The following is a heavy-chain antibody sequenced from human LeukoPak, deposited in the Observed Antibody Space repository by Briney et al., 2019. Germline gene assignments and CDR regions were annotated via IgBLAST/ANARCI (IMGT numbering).Heavy chain of an antibody. D-gene: IGHD6-19*01. J-gene: IGHJ5*02. Sequence: GGSLRLSCAASGFTFSSYWMSWVRQAPGKGLEWVANIKQDGSEKYYVDSVKGRFTISRDNAKNSLYLQMNSLRAEDTAVYYCARGRAAVARPRASANWFDPWGQGTLVTVSA. CDR2: IKQDGSEK. CDR3: ARGRAAVARPRASANWFDP. CDR1: GFTFSSYW. V-gene: IGHV3-7*01.